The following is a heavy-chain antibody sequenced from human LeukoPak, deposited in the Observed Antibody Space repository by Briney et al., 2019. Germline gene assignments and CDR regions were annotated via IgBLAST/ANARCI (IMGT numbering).Heavy chain of an antibody. CDR3: TTWGRVAFSGNNY. V-gene: IGHV3-15*01. J-gene: IGHJ4*02. CDR1: GFTFSNAW. D-gene: IGHD3-3*02. CDR2: IKSKTDGETT. Sequence: AGGSLRFSCAASGFTFSNAWMSWLRQAPGKGPEWFGRIKSKTDGETTEYAAPVKARFLISSDDSKNTVYLKMNSLQTEDTAVDYCTTWGRVAFSGNNYWGQGTLVTVSS.